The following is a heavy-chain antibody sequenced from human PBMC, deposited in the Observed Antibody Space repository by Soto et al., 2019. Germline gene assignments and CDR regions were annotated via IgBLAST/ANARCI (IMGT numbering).Heavy chain of an antibody. CDR1: GGSISTSRSY. D-gene: IGHD3-9*01. V-gene: IGHV4-39*02. CDR3: SRETTTGDTDWGFDP. J-gene: IGHJ5*02. CDR2: IFYSGST. Sequence: PSETLSLTCSVSGGSISTSRSYWAWIRQPPGKGLEWLANIFYSGSTFYNPSLASRVSVSVDTSKNEFSLKLRSVTAADTAVYLCSRETTTGDTDWGFDPWGQGTLVTVSS.